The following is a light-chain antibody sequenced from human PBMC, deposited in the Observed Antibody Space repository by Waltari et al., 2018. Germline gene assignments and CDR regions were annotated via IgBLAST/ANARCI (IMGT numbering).Light chain of an antibody. J-gene: IGKJ4*01. V-gene: IGKV3-11*01. CDR3: QQNSTLLT. Sequence: EILFTQSPATLSLSSGERATLSCRASQSVTSALGWYQQKPGQAPRLLIYDASNRATGIPARFSGSGTETDFTLTISSLEPEDFAVYYCQQNSTLLTFGGGTKVEIK. CDR2: DAS. CDR1: QSVTSA.